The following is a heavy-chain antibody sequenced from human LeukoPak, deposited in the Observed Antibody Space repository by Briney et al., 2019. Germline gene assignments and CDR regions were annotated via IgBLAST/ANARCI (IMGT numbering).Heavy chain of an antibody. V-gene: IGHV4-4*07. Sequence: SETLSLTCTVSGGSINSYYWSYIRQPAGKGLDWIGRIYTGGNTNYNPSLKSRVTMSVDTSKNQFSLKLSSVTAADTAVYYCARLSTVTTSFDYWGQGTLVTVSS. CDR3: ARLSTVTTSFDY. CDR2: IYTGGNT. CDR1: GGSINSYY. J-gene: IGHJ4*02. D-gene: IGHD4-17*01.